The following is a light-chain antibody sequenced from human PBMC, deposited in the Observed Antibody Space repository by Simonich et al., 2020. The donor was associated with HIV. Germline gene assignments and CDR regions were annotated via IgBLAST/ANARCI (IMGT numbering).Light chain of an antibody. CDR3: QQYNSSPFT. Sequence: AIQLTQSPSSLSASVGYRVTITCRASQGISSALAWYHQKPGKAPKLLIYDASSLESGVPSRFSGSGAGTDYTLTISSLQPEDFATYYCQQYNSSPFTFGPGTKVDIK. CDR2: DAS. J-gene: IGKJ3*01. V-gene: IGKV1-13*02. CDR1: QGISSA.